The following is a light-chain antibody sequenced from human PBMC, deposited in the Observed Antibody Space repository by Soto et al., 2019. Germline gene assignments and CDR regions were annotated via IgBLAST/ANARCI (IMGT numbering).Light chain of an antibody. CDR1: SSDVGGYDY. CDR3: SSYAGSKGYV. CDR2: EVS. Sequence: QSVLTQPPSASGSPGQSVTISCTGTSSDVGGYDYVSWYRQHPGKAPKLMIYEVSKRPSGVPDRFSGSRSGNTASLTVSGLQAEDEADYYCSSYAGSKGYVFGTGTKLTVL. V-gene: IGLV2-8*01. J-gene: IGLJ1*01.